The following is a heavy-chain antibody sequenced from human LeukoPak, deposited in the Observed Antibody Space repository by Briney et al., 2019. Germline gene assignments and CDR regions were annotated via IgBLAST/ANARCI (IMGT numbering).Heavy chain of an antibody. CDR2: IWYGGSNK. J-gene: IGHJ3*02. Sequence: GGSLRLSCAASGFTFSSYDMHWVRQAPGKGLEWVAVIWYGGSNKYYADSVKGRFTISRDNSKNTLYLQMNSLRAEDTAVYYCAKGDDAFDIWGQGTMVTVSS. CDR3: AKGDDAFDI. V-gene: IGHV3-30*02. CDR1: GFTFSSYD.